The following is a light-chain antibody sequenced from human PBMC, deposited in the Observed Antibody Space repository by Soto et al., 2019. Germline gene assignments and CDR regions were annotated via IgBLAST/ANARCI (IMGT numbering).Light chain of an antibody. J-gene: IGKJ4*01. CDR2: GAS. CDR3: QQFSSYPLT. CDR1: QSVSSSY. Sequence: ELVLTQSPGTLSLSAGERATLSCTASQSVSSSYLAWYQQKPGQAPRLLIYGASSRATGIPDRFSGSGSGTDFTLTISRLEPEDFGVYYCQQFSSYPLTFGGGTKVDNK. V-gene: IGKV3-20*01.